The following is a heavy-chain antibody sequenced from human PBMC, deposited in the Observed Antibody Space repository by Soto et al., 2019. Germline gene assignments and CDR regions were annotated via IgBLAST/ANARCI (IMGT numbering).Heavy chain of an antibody. CDR1: GYSISSSNW. D-gene: IGHD1-26*01. V-gene: IGHV4-28*01. CDR3: ARREIQGPIDY. J-gene: IGHJ4*02. CDR2: IYYSGTT. Sequence: QVQLQESGPGLVKPSDTLSLTCAVSGYSISSSNWWGWIRQPPGKGLEWIGYIYYSGTTYYNPSLKSRVTISVDTSKNQFSRKLTSVTAVDTAVYYCARREIQGPIDYWGQGTLVTVSS.